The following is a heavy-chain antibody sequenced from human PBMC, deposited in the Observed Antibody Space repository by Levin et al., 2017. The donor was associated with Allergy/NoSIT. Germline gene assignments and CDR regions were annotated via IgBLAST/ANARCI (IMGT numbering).Heavy chain of an antibody. CDR1: GFTFSNAW. CDR3: TTGGSYPKAEYFQH. J-gene: IGHJ1*01. D-gene: IGHD1-26*01. V-gene: IGHV3-15*01. CDR2: IKSKTDGGTT. Sequence: GGSLRLSCAASGFTFSNAWMSWVRQAPGKGLEWVGRIKSKTDGGTTDYAAPVKGRFTISRDDSKNTLYLQMNSLKTEDTAVYYCTTGGSYPKAEYFQHWGQGTLVTVSS.